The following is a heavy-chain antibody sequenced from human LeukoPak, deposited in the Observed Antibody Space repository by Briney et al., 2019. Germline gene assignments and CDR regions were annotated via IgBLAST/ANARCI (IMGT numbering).Heavy chain of an antibody. CDR3: ARAPLVVVPAAHNWFDP. CDR1: GGTFSSYA. V-gene: IGHV1-69*05. CDR2: IIPIFGTA. Sequence: ASVKVSRKASGGTFSSYAISWVRQAPGQGLEWMGRIIPIFGTANYAQKFQGRVTITTDESTSTAYMELSSLRSEDTAVYYCARAPLVVVPAAHNWFDPWGQGTLVTVSS. J-gene: IGHJ5*02. D-gene: IGHD2-2*01.